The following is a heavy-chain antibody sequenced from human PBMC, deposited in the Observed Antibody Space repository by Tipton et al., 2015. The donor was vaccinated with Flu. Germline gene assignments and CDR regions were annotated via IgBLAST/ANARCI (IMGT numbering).Heavy chain of an antibody. Sequence: TLSLTCTVSGGSVSSGSYYWSWIRQPPGKGLEWIGYIYYSGSTNYNPSLKSRVTISVDTSKNQFSLKLSSVTAADTAVYYCARVRGTVVSFDYWGQGTLVTVSS. D-gene: IGHD4-23*01. CDR2: IYYSGST. V-gene: IGHV4-61*01. J-gene: IGHJ4*02. CDR1: GGSVSSGSYY. CDR3: ARVRGTVVSFDY.